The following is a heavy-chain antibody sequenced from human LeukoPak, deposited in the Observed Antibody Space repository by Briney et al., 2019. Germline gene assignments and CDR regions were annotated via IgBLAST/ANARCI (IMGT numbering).Heavy chain of an antibody. V-gene: IGHV3-23*01. CDR2: ISATDGST. Sequence: GGSLRHSCGVSGFTFASYAMTWVRQAPGEGLEWVSSISATDGSTYYAYSVRGRFTISRDNTKNTLFLQMSSLRAEDTALYYCVACSSASCYGDRFDPWRQGTLVTVSS. D-gene: IGHD2-2*01. J-gene: IGHJ5*02. CDR3: VACSSASCYGDRFDP. CDR1: GFTFASYA.